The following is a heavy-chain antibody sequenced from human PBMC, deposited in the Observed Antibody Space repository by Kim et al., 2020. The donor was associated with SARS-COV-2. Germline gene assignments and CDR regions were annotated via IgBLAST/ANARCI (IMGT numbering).Heavy chain of an antibody. CDR1: GYTFTSHK. CDR3: ARDNIDWSFDY. V-gene: IGHV1-46*01. Sequence: ASVKVSRKASGYTFTSHKIHWVRQAPGQGLEWMGIITPIDGFTNYAQKFQGRVSMTRDMSTSTVDMELSSLRSEDTAVYYCARDNIDWSFDYWGQGALVTVS. CDR2: ITPIDGFT. D-gene: IGHD3-9*01. J-gene: IGHJ4*02.